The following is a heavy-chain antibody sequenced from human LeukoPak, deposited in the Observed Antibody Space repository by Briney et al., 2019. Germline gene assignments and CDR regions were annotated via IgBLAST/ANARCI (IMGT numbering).Heavy chain of an antibody. CDR1: GGSISSSNW. J-gene: IGHJ3*02. Sequence: PSETLSLTCTVSGGSISSSNWWSWVRQPPGEGLEWIGEIYHSGSTNYNPSLKSRVTISVDKSKNQFSLKLSSVTAADTAVYYCARDPLTYYDILTADAFDIWGQGTMVTVSS. D-gene: IGHD3-9*01. CDR2: IYHSGST. V-gene: IGHV4-4*02. CDR3: ARDPLTYYDILTADAFDI.